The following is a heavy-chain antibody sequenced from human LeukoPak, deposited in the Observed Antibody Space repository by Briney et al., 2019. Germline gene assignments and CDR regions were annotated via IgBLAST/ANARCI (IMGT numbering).Heavy chain of an antibody. CDR3: ARGYSSSPLPYYGMDV. V-gene: IGHV3-66*01. CDR2: VYSGGET. Sequence: GGSLRLSCVASEFNIDNNYMTWVRQAPGKGLEWVSIVYSGGETFYADSVKGRFTISRDNAKNSLYLQMNSLRAEDTAVYNCARGYSSSPLPYYGMDVWGQGTTVTVSS. J-gene: IGHJ6*02. D-gene: IGHD6-13*01. CDR1: EFNIDNNY.